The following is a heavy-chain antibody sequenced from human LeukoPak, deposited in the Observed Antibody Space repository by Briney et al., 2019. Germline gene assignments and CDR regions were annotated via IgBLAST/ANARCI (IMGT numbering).Heavy chain of an antibody. CDR2: INHSGST. Sequence: PSETLSLTCAVYGGPFSDYYWSWIRQPPGKGLEWIGKINHSGSTNYSPSLKSRVTISIDTSKNQFSLKLNSMTTADTAVYYCARGEGARDGYNYAGPLYFDYWGHGTLVTVSS. CDR3: ARGEGARDGYNYAGPLYFDY. CDR1: GGPFSDYY. D-gene: IGHD5-24*01. J-gene: IGHJ4*01. V-gene: IGHV4-34*01.